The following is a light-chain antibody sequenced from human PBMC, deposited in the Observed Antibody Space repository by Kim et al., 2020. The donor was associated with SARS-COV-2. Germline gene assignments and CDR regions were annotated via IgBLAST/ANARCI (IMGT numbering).Light chain of an antibody. CDR3: QRYRVYYT. J-gene: IGKJ2*01. V-gene: IGKV1-5*01. Sequence: SASVGDRITITCRASQSIDRGLAWYQQKTGKAPKLLIYDASTLESGVPSRFSGSASGTEFNLTISSLQPDDFATYYCQRYRVYYTFGQGTKLEI. CDR2: DAS. CDR1: QSIDRG.